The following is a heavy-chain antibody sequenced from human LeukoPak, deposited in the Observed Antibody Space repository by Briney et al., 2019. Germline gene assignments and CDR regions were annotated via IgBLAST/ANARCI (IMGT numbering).Heavy chain of an antibody. J-gene: IGHJ3*02. CDR3: ASVTMVVSRSEAGAFDI. Sequence: SVKVSCKXSGGTFSSYAITWVRQSPGQGLEWMGGIIPMFGTSNYAQKLQGRVTITTDESTRTAYMDLSSLRSEDTAVYYCASVTMVVSRSEAGAFDIWGHGTLVTVSS. CDR1: GGTFSSYA. V-gene: IGHV1-69*05. D-gene: IGHD5/OR15-5a*01. CDR2: IIPMFGTS.